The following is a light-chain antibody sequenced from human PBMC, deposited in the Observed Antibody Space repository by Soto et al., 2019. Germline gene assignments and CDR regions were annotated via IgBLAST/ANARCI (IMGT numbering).Light chain of an antibody. J-gene: IGKJ1*01. V-gene: IGKV4-1*01. CDR3: HQYYDTAWA. CDR2: WAS. Sequence: DIVMTQSPDSLAVSLGERATINCKSSQSISHSSNNKNKLAWYQKKPGQPPKLLISWASIRESGVPDRFSGSGSGTDFTLTISSLQAEDVAVYFCHQYYDTAWAFGQGTKVEIK. CDR1: QSISHSSNNKNK.